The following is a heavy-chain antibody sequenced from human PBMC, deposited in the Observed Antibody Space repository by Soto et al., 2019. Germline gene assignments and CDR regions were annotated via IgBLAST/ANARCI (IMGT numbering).Heavy chain of an antibody. V-gene: IGHV1-18*01. CDR3: ARDMRIAAAGFAYYYYYGMDV. Sequence: ASVKVSCKASGYTFTSYGISWVRQAPGQGLEWMGWITYNGDTNYPQRLQGRVTMTTDTSTSTAYMELRSLRSDDTAVYYCARDMRIAAAGFAYYYYYGMDVWGQGTTVTVSS. J-gene: IGHJ6*02. CDR2: ITYNGDT. D-gene: IGHD6-13*01. CDR1: GYTFTSYG.